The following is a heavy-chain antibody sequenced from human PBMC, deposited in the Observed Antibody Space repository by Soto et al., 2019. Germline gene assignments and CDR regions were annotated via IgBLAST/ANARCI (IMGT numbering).Heavy chain of an antibody. V-gene: IGHV3-23*01. J-gene: IGHJ6*03. CDR3: AKDDEGVVCSSTSCSYYYYMDV. D-gene: IGHD2-2*01. CDR2: ISGSGGST. Sequence: GGSLRLSCAASGFTFSSYAMSWVRQAPGKGLEWVSAISGSGGSTYYADSVKGRFTISRDNSKNTLYLQMNSLRAEDTAVYYCAKDDEGVVCSSTSCSYYYYMDVWGKGTTVTVSS. CDR1: GFTFSSYA.